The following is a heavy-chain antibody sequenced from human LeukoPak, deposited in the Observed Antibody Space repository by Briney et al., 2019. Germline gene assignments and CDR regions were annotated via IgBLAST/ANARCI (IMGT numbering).Heavy chain of an antibody. CDR2: INHSGST. CDR3: ARSGELAGDY. V-gene: IGHV4-34*01. Sequence: PSETLSLTCAVYGGSFSGYYWSWIRQPPGKGLEWIGEINHSGSTNYNPSLKSRVTISVDTSKNQFSLKLSSVTAADTAVYYCARSGELAGDYWGQGTLVTVPS. CDR1: GGSFSGYY. J-gene: IGHJ4*02. D-gene: IGHD1-7*01.